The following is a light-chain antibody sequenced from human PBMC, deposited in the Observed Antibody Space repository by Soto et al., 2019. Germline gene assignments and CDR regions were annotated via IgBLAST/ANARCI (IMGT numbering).Light chain of an antibody. V-gene: IGKV1-5*01. CDR3: QQYNSFSGT. CDR1: QSISSW. CDR2: DDS. Sequence: DIPMTQSPSTLSASVGDRVTITCRASQSISSWLAWYQQKAGKPPKLLVYDDSNLASGVPPRFSGSGSGTEFPLTITSLQPDDFATYYCQQYNSFSGTFGPGTKVDIK. J-gene: IGKJ1*01.